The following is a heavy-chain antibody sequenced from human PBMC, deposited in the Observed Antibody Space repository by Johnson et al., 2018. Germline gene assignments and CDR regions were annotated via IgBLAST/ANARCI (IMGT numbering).Heavy chain of an antibody. J-gene: IGHJ1*01. V-gene: IGHV3-7*01. Sequence: VQLQESGGGLVPPGGSLRLACAASGFTFSNYWMFWVRQAPGKGLEWVATIKKDGSEKLYVDSVKGRFTMSRDNAKKSLYLQMNSLRDEDTAVYYCVGGVGWILQHWGQGTLVSVSS. CDR3: VGGVGWILQH. D-gene: IGHD1-26*01. CDR2: IKKDGSEK. CDR1: GFTFSNYW.